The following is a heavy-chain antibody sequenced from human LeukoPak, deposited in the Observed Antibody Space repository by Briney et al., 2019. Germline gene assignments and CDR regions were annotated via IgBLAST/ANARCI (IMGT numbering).Heavy chain of an antibody. J-gene: IGHJ4*02. CDR1: GFTFSSYE. V-gene: IGHV3-23*01. Sequence: GGSLRLSCAASGFTFSSYEMNWVRQPPGKGLEWVSSIFPSGGEIHYADSVRGRFTISRDNSKSTLSLQMNSLRAEDTAVYYCAKVGQSREWFGELLTDYWGQGTLVTVSS. CDR2: IFPSGGEI. CDR3: AKVGQSREWFGELLTDY. D-gene: IGHD3-10*01.